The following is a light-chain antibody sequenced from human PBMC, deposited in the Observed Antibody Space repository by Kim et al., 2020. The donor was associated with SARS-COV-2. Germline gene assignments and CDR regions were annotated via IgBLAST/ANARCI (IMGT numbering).Light chain of an antibody. CDR2: NTN. Sequence: GGTVTLTCGLSTGSVSTSYFPSWDQQTPGQAPRTLIYNTNTRSSGVPDRVSGSILGNKAALSITGAQADDESDYYCVLYMGSGTWVFGGGTQLTVL. V-gene: IGLV8-61*01. J-gene: IGLJ3*02. CDR3: VLYMGSGTWV. CDR1: TGSVSTSYF.